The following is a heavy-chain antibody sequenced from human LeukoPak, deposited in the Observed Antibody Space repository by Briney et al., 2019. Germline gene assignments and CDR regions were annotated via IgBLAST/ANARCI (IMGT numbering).Heavy chain of an antibody. J-gene: IGHJ4*02. CDR2: IWSDQSHK. CDR1: GFTFSTYG. V-gene: IGHV3-33*01. CDR3: AREQYSTSFDF. Sequence: GSLRLSCAASGFTFSTYGMHWVRQAPGKGLEWVALIWSDQSHKYYADSVKGRFTISRDNSKNTLYLQMNSLSAEDTAVSYCAREQYSTSFDFWGQGTLVTVSS. D-gene: IGHD6-6*01.